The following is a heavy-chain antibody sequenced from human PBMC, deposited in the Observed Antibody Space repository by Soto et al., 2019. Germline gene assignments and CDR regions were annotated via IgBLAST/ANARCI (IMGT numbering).Heavy chain of an antibody. Sequence: QVQLQESGPGLVRPSQTLSLTCTVSGDSISSADYYWSWIRQTPGKGLEWIGHIFYSCTTYYNSSLQSRLTLSVDTSKIHSSQRLTSLPAADTAVYYRPRDLWVEPEYYYYGMDVWGQGTTVTVSS. J-gene: IGHJ6*02. CDR2: IFYSCTT. CDR1: GDSISSADYY. CDR3: PRDLWVEPEYYYYGMDV. V-gene: IGHV4-30-4*01. D-gene: IGHD1-1*01.